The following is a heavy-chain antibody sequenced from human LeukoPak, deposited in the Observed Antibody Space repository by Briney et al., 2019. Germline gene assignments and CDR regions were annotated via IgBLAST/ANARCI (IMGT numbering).Heavy chain of an antibody. CDR1: GFLFSAYY. CDR2: IDPEDGKS. Sequence: ASVTVSCKPSGFLFSAYYMHWVQQAPGKGFRWTGRIDPEDGKSTYAEDFQGRVTLTADMSTDTAYMELSRLTSEDTALYYCTTGRGAYDVFDFWGQGSLVIVSS. CDR3: TTGRGAYDVFDF. D-gene: IGHD1-1*01. J-gene: IGHJ4*02. V-gene: IGHV1-69-2*01.